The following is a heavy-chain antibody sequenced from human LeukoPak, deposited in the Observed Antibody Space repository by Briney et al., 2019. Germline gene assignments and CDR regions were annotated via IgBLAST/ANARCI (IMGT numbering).Heavy chain of an antibody. Sequence: GGPLRLSCAASGFTFSSYEMNWVRQAPGKGLEWVSYISSSGSTIYYADSVKGRFTISRDNSKNTLYLQMNSLRAEDTAVYYCAKGYSYGGYYYYYMDVWGKGTTVTISS. CDR2: ISSSGSTI. V-gene: IGHV3-48*03. D-gene: IGHD5-18*01. CDR1: GFTFSSYE. CDR3: AKGYSYGGYYYYYMDV. J-gene: IGHJ6*03.